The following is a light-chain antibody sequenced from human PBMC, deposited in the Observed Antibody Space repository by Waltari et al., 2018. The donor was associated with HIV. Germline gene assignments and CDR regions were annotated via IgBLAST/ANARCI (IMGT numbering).Light chain of an antibody. CDR3: HQYDDSFPYT. CDR1: QSISTTY. CDR2: GTF. Sequence: EVVLTQSPGTLSLSPGERATLSCWASQSISTTYLAWYQHKPGQAPRLLIYGTFNRATGIPDRFSGRGSGTDFTLTISRLESEDFATYYCHQYDDSFPYTFGQGTKLEI. V-gene: IGKV3-20*01. J-gene: IGKJ2*01.